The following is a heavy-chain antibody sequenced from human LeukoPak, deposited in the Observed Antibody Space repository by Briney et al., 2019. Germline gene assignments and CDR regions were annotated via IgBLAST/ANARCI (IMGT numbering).Heavy chain of an antibody. CDR1: GGSISSSSYY. V-gene: IGHV4-39*01. CDR2: IYYSGST. Sequence: PSETLSLTCTVSGGSISSSSYYWGWIRQPPGKGLQWIGSIYYSGSTYYNPSLKSRVTMSVDTSKNQFSLKLSSVTAADTAVYYCARPTYRGSYFHPLEYWGQGTLVTVSS. D-gene: IGHD1-26*01. J-gene: IGHJ4*02. CDR3: ARPTYRGSYFHPLEY.